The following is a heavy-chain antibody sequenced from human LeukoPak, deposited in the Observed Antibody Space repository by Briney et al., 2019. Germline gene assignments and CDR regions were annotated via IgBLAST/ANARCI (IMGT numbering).Heavy chain of an antibody. CDR1: GFSFGTYS. CDR3: SKDVVPDSGWDLDY. Sequence: GGSLRLSCTASGFSFGTYSMTWARQGPGKGLEWVSSIYNSGSKTFYADSVKGRFTISRDNSKNTLYLQMNSLTAEDTAIYYCSKDVVPDSGWDLDYWGQGTLVTVSS. V-gene: IGHV3-23*05. J-gene: IGHJ4*02. D-gene: IGHD6-19*01. CDR2: IYNSGSKT.